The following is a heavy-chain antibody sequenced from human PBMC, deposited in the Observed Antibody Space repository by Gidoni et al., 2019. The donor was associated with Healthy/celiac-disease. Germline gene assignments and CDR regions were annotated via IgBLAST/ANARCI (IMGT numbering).Heavy chain of an antibody. CDR1: GFTFSNAW. CDR3: TTDPGGGVIVVVPAAMIISYAFDI. J-gene: IGHJ3*02. Sequence: EVQLVESGGGLVKPGGSLRLSCAASGFTFSNAWMSWVRQAPGKGLEWVGRIKSKTDGGTTDYAAPVKGRFTISRDDSKNTLYLQMNSLKTEDTAVYYCTTDPGGGVIVVVPAAMIISYAFDIWGQGTMVTVSS. V-gene: IGHV3-15*01. D-gene: IGHD2-2*01. CDR2: IKSKTDGGTT.